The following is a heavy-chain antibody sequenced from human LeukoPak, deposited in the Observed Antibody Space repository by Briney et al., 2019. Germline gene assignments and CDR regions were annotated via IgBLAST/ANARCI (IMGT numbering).Heavy chain of an antibody. D-gene: IGHD3-22*01. J-gene: IGHJ4*02. CDR1: GFTFSSYA. CDR3: TQVHDTSGYYYHFDS. CDR2: LSGVGGGT. Sequence: GGSLRLSCAASGFTFSSYAMSWVRQAPGKGLEWVSTLSGVGGGTNYGDSVKSRFTISRDNSKNTVYLQMNSLRAEDTAVYYCTQVHDTSGYYYHFDSWGQGTLVTVSS. V-gene: IGHV3-23*01.